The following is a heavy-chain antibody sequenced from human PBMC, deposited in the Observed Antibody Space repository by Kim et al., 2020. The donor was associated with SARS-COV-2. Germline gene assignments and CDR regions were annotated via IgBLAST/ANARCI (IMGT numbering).Heavy chain of an antibody. J-gene: IGHJ5*02. V-gene: IGHV6-1*01. D-gene: IGHD6-13*01. CDR2: TYYRSKWYN. CDR3: ARDPGYSSSRMLWFDP. CDR1: GDSVSSNSAA. Sequence: SQTLSLTCAISGDSVSSNSAAWNWIRQSPSRGLEWLGRTYYRSKWYNDYAVSVKSRITINPDTSKNQFSLQLNSVTPEDTAVYYCARDPGYSSSRMLWFDPWGQGTLVTVSS.